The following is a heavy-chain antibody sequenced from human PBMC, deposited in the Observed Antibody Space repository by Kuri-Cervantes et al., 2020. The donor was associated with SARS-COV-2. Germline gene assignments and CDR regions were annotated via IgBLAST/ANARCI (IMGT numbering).Heavy chain of an antibody. CDR2: INPSGGST. D-gene: IGHD6-13*01. V-gene: IGHV1-46*01. Sequence: ASVKVSCKASGYTFTSYYMHWVRQAPGQGLEWMGIINPSGGSTNYAQKFQERVTITRDMSTSTAYMELSSLRSEDTAVYYCAAEGTGIAAAVGWGQGTMVTVSS. J-gene: IGHJ3*01. CDR1: GYTFTSYY. CDR3: AAEGTGIAAAVG.